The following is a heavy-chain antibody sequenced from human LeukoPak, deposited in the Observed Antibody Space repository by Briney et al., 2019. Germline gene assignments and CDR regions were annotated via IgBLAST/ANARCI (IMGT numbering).Heavy chain of an antibody. Sequence: ASVKVSCTASGYTFTSYGISWVRQAPGQGLEWMGWISAYNGNTNYGQKLQGRVTMTTDTSTSTAYMELRSLRSDDTAVYYCGRDFQHEAYSGGPDYWGQGTLVTVSS. D-gene: IGHD1-26*01. CDR2: ISAYNGNT. J-gene: IGHJ4*02. CDR1: GYTFTSYG. V-gene: IGHV1-18*01. CDR3: GRDFQHEAYSGGPDY.